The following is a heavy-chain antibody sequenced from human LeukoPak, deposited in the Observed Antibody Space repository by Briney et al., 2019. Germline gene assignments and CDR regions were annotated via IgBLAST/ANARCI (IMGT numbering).Heavy chain of an antibody. CDR2: ISSSSNTI. CDR3: ARDLVAAAGTTFDY. D-gene: IGHD6-13*01. J-gene: IGHJ4*02. V-gene: IGHV3-48*01. Sequence: GGSLRLSCAASGFTFSSYSMNWVRQAPGKGLEWVSSISSSSNTIYYAGSVKGRFTISRDNAKNSLYLQMNSLRAEDTAVYYCARDLVAAAGTTFDYWGQGTLVTVSS. CDR1: GFTFSSYS.